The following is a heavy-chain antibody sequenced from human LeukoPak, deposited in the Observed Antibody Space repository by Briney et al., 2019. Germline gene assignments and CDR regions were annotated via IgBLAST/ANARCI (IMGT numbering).Heavy chain of an antibody. Sequence: ASVKVSCKASGGTFSGYAISWVRQAPGQGLEWMGRIIPIFGTANYAQKFQGRVTITTDESTSTAYMELRSLRSEDTDVYYCARGTSRGHDAFDIWGQGQMVTVSS. CDR1: GGTFSGYA. V-gene: IGHV1-69*05. J-gene: IGHJ3*02. CDR3: ARGTSRGHDAFDI. D-gene: IGHD2-2*01. CDR2: IIPIFGTA.